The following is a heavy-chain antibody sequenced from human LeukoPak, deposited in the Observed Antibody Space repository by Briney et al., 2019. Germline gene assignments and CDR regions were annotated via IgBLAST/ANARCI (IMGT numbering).Heavy chain of an antibody. CDR3: ARRVADHFGY. J-gene: IGHJ4*02. CDR1: GYTFTNYN. V-gene: IGHV1-8*01. CDR2: MNPNSGNT. D-gene: IGHD6-19*01. Sequence: ASVKVSCKASGYTFTNYNIHWVRQASGHGLEWMGGMNPNSGNTDSTQKFQGKLSMTRDTSVSTAYMELTSLRSDDTAVYYCARRVADHFGYWGQGTLVTVSS.